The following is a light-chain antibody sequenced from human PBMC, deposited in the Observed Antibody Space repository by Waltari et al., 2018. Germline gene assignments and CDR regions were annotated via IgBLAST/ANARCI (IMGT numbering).Light chain of an antibody. V-gene: IGLV2-23*02. J-gene: IGLJ3*02. CDR3: CSYVQKDIWL. CDR1: HGPGGHSAS. Sequence: QSALTQPAAVSGAPGQSITISCRAVHGPGGHSASVPWYQHHPGKVPKLLIYEVIKRPPDISDRFTGSKSGNTASLSISGLQADDEADYYCCSYVQKDIWLFGRGTKVTVL. CDR2: EVI.